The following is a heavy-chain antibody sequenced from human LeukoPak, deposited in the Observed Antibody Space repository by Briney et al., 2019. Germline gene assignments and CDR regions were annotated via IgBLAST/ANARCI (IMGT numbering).Heavy chain of an antibody. J-gene: IGHJ4*02. CDR3: TRELGGSYNDY. D-gene: IGHD1-26*01. V-gene: IGHV1-46*01. Sequence: ASVKVSCKASGYTVTSYYIHWVRQAPGQGLEGVGIINPSGGSTTYGQKFQGRVTMTGDTSTSTVYMELSSLRSEDTAVYYCTRELGGSYNDYWGQGTVVTVSS. CDR2: INPSGGST. CDR1: GYTVTSYY.